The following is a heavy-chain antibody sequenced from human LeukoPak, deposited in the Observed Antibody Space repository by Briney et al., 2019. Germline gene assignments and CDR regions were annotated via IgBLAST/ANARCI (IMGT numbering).Heavy chain of an antibody. CDR3: AKEDSSGSYDY. CDR1: GFTFSSYG. Sequence: GGSLRLSCAASGFTFSSYGMHWVRQALGKGLEWVAVISYDGSNKYYADSVKGRFTISRDNSKNTLYLQMNSLRAEDTAVYYCAKEDSSGSYDYWGQGTLVTVSS. J-gene: IGHJ4*02. D-gene: IGHD6-19*01. V-gene: IGHV3-30*18. CDR2: ISYDGSNK.